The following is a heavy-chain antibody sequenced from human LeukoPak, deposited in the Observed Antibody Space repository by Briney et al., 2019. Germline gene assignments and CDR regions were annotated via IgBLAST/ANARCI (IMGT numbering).Heavy chain of an antibody. J-gene: IGHJ4*02. V-gene: IGHV3-7*01. Sequence: GGSLRLSCAASGFTFSSYGMHWVRQAPGKGLECLANIKEDGSETYYADSVKGRFTISRDNPKNLLFLQINSLRVEDTAVYYCARETPRRGETRDGYRWGQGTVVTVSS. CDR2: IKEDGSET. CDR3: ARETPRRGETRDGYR. CDR1: GFTFSSYG. D-gene: IGHD5-24*01.